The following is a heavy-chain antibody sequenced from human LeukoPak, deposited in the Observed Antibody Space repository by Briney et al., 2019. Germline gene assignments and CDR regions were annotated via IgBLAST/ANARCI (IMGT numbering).Heavy chain of an antibody. CDR2: ISYDGSNK. CDR3: ARDPDYYDSSGSVMDY. D-gene: IGHD3-22*01. V-gene: IGHV3-30*01. J-gene: IGHJ4*02. Sequence: GGSLRLSCAGSGFTFSSYAMHWVRQAPGKGLEWVAVISYDGSNKYYADSVKGRFTISRDNSKNTLYLQMNSLRAEDTAVYYCARDPDYYDSSGSVMDYWGQGTLVTVSS. CDR1: GFTFSSYA.